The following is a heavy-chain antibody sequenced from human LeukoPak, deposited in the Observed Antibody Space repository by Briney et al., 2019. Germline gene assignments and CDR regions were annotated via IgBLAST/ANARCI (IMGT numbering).Heavy chain of an antibody. V-gene: IGHV4-59*12. J-gene: IGHJ4*02. CDR2: FYDNGST. CDR1: GGSISSYY. D-gene: IGHD3-10*01. CDR3: ARARSGSFLSH. Sequence: SSETLSLTCTVSGGSISSYYWSWIKQPPGRRLEWIGYFYDNGSTNYNPSLKRRVTISADTSKNQFSLTLRSVTAADTAVYYCARARSGSFLSHWGQGTLVTVSS.